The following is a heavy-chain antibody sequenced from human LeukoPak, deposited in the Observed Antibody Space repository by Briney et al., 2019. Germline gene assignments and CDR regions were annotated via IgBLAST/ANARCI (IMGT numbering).Heavy chain of an antibody. CDR3: ATAYYDILTGYYRGDWFDP. V-gene: IGHV1-24*01. J-gene: IGHJ5*02. CDR1: GYTLTELS. D-gene: IGHD3-9*01. CDR2: FDPEDGET. Sequence: GASVKVSCKDSGYTLTELSMHWVRQAPGKGLEWMGGFDPEDGETIYAQKFQGRVTMTEETSTDTAYMELSSLRSEDTAVYYCATAYYDILTGYYRGDWFDPWGQGTLVTVSS.